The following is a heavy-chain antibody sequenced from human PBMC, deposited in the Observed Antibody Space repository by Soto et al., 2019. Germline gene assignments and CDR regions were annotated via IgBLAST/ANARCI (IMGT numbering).Heavy chain of an antibody. J-gene: IGHJ5*01. CDR3: ARDPSEGRVGNWFES. D-gene: IGHD2-2*01. CDR1: GFTFSRYG. Sequence: GGSLRLSCAASGFTFSRYGMNWLRQAPGKGLEWVASISSSTSYVYYADSVKGRFSTSRDNAKNILYLEMYGLRTEDTAVYYCARDPSEGRVGNWFESWGQGTLVTVPQ. CDR2: ISSSTSYV. V-gene: IGHV3-21*06.